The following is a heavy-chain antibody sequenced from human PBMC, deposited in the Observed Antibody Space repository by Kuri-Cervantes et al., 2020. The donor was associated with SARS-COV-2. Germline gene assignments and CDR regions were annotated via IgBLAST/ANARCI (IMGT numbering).Heavy chain of an antibody. CDR3: ARGKGYCSSTSCAHYYYYYYMDV. J-gene: IGHJ6*03. D-gene: IGHD2-2*01. V-gene: IGHV3-21*01. CDR1: GFTFSSYS. CDR2: ISSSSSYI. Sequence: GESLKISCAASGFTFSSYSMNWVRQAPGKGLEWVSSISSSSSYIYYADSVKGRFTISRDNAKTSLYLQMDSLRAEDTAVYYCARGKGYCSSTSCAHYYYYYYMDVWGKGTTVTVSS.